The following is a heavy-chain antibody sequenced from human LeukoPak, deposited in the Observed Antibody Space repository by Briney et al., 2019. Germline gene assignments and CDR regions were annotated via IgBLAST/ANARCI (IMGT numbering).Heavy chain of an antibody. CDR2: IWYDGSKK. V-gene: IGHV3-33*01. Sequence: PGRSLRLSCAASGFTFSDYGIHWVRQAPGQGLEWVALIWYDGSKKYYADSVKGRFTTSRDNTKNTLYLQLNSLRADDTAVYYCARAHSSSSTFDLWGQGTLVTVSS. CDR1: GFTFSDYG. CDR3: ARAHSSSSTFDL. D-gene: IGHD6-6*01. J-gene: IGHJ4*02.